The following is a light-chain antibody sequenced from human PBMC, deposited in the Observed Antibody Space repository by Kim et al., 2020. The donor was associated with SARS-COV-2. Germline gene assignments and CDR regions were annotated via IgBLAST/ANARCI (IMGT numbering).Light chain of an antibody. Sequence: ATINCKSSQSVLSSSNNKNDLAWYQQKPGQPPKRLIYWASTRESGVPDRFSGSGSGTYFTLTISSLQAEDVAVYYCQQYYATPWTFGQGTKVDIK. CDR2: WAS. CDR3: QQYYATPWT. CDR1: QSVLSSSNNKND. V-gene: IGKV4-1*01. J-gene: IGKJ1*01.